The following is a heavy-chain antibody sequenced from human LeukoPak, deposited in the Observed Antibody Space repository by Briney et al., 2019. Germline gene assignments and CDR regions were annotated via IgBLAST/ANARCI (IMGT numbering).Heavy chain of an antibody. D-gene: IGHD5-18*01. CDR1: GFTFSDYY. J-gene: IGHJ4*02. CDR2: ISSSGSTI. CDR3: ARVRGYSYGCFDY. V-gene: IGHV3-11*01. Sequence: GGSLRLSCAASGFTFSDYYMSWIRQAPGKELEWVSYISSSGSTIYYADSVKGRFTISRDNAKNSLYLQMNSLRAEDTAVYCCARVRGYSYGCFDYWGQGTLVTVSS.